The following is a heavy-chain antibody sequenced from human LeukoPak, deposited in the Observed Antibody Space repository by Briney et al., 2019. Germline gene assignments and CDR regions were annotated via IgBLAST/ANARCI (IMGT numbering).Heavy chain of an antibody. CDR3: AKDQQQLGDYYYYYMDV. CDR2: IIPIFGTA. J-gene: IGHJ6*03. Sequence: ASVKVSCKASGGTFSSYAISWVRQAPGQGLEWMGRIIPIFGTANYAQKFQGRVTITADKSTSTAYMELSSLRSEDTAVYYCAKDQQQLGDYYYYYMDVWGKGTTVTVSS. CDR1: GGTFSSYA. D-gene: IGHD6-13*01. V-gene: IGHV1-69*06.